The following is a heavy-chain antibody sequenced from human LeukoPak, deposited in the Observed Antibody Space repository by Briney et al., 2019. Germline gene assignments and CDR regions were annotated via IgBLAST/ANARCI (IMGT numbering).Heavy chain of an antibody. V-gene: IGHV3-23*01. CDR1: GFTFSSYW. J-gene: IGHJ5*02. Sequence: GGSLRLSCAASGFTFSSYWMHWVRQAPGKGLEWVSAISGSGGSTYYADSVKGRFTISRDNSKNTLYLQMNSLRAEDTAVYYCAKDPRLSLDNWFDPWGQGTLVTVSS. D-gene: IGHD3-16*01. CDR2: ISGSGGST. CDR3: AKDPRLSLDNWFDP.